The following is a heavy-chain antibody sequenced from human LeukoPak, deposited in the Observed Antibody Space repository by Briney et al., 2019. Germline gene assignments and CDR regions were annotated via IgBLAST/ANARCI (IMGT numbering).Heavy chain of an antibody. J-gene: IGHJ4*02. CDR1: GFTFSGSA. D-gene: IGHD4-17*01. CDR2: IRSRANSYAT. V-gene: IGHV3-73*01. CDR3: TSSGDYQGY. Sequence: GGSLRLSCAASGFTFSGSAMHWVRQASGKGLEWVGRIRSRANSYATAYAASVKGRFTISRDDSKNTAYLQMNSLKTEDTAVYYCTSSGDYQGYWGQGTLVTVSS.